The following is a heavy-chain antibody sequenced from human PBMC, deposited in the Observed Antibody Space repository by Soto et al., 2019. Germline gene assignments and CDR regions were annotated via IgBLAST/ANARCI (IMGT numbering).Heavy chain of an antibody. V-gene: IGHV4-34*01. CDR1: GGSLRGYY. CDR3: AKSATVGAANFDV. J-gene: IGHJ3*01. CDR2: INYSGGT. Sequence: QVQLQQWGAGLLKPPETLSLTCAVSGGSLRGYYWSWIRQSPAKGLEWIGEINYSGGTNYNPSLKSRVTISVATSKNQFSLRLISLTAADTAVYYCAKSATVGAANFDVWGQGTMVTVSS. D-gene: IGHD1-26*01.